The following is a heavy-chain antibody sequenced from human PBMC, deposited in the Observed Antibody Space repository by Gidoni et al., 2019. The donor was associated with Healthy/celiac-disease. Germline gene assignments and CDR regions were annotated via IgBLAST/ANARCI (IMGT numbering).Heavy chain of an antibody. CDR3: ARGQSYTYSSSWYRDYYYMDV. V-gene: IGHV4-34*01. D-gene: IGHD6-13*01. J-gene: IGHJ6*03. Sequence: QVQLQQWGAGLLKPSETLSLTCAVYGGSFSGYYWSWIRQPPGKGLEWIGEINHSGSTNYNPSLKSRVTISVDTSKNQFSLKLSSVTAADTAVYYCARGQSYTYSSSWYRDYYYMDVWGKGTTVTVSS. CDR2: INHSGST. CDR1: GGSFSGYY.